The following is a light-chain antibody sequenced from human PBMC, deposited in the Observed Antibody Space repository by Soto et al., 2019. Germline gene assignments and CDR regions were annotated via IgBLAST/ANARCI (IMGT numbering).Light chain of an antibody. J-gene: IGKJ4*01. Sequence: EIVMTQSPATLSVSPGERATLSCRASQSVNSNLAWYRQKPGQAPRLLISDASTRATGVPARFSGSGSGTEFTLTISSLQSEDSGIYYCQQYNCWPPRTFGGGTKVESK. CDR3: QQYNCWPPRT. CDR1: QSVNSN. V-gene: IGKV3-15*01. CDR2: DAS.